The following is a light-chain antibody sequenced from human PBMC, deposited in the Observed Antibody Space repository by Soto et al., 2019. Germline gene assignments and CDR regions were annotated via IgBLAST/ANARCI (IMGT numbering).Light chain of an antibody. CDR2: DAS. CDR3: QQYGSSVT. Sequence: DIVLTQSPGTLSLSPGERATLSCRASQSVRSRYLAWYQQKAGQAPRLLIYDASRRATRIPDRFSGSGSGTDFTLTISRLEPEDFAVYYCQQYGSSVTFGGGTKVEIK. J-gene: IGKJ4*01. CDR1: QSVRSRY. V-gene: IGKV3-20*01.